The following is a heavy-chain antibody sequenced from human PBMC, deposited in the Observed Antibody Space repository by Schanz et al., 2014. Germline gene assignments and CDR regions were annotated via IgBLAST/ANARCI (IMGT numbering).Heavy chain of an antibody. CDR3: AKDPHKDYGGKPQAVDI. V-gene: IGHV3-33*06. J-gene: IGHJ3*02. CDR2: IWFDGNNK. Sequence: QVQLVESGGGVVQPGRSLRLSCATSGFTFSSYGMHWVRQAPGKGLEWVAVIWFDGNNKYYADSVKDRFTISRDNSKNTLYLQMNSLRAEDTALYYCAKDPHKDYGGKPQAVDIWGQGTMVTVSS. D-gene: IGHD4-17*01. CDR1: GFTFSSYG.